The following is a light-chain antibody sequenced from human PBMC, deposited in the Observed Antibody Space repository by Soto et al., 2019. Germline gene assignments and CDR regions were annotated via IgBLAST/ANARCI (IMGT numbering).Light chain of an antibody. CDR2: HSS. V-gene: IGKV1-39*01. CDR1: QSISTY. J-gene: IGKJ5*01. Sequence: DSQMTQSPSSLSASXGXRVTITCRASQSISTYLNWYQQKPGKAPKLLIYHSSTLQSGVPSRFSGSGSGTDFTLTISSLQPEDFATYYCQHTYTTPITFGQGTRLENK. CDR3: QHTYTTPIT.